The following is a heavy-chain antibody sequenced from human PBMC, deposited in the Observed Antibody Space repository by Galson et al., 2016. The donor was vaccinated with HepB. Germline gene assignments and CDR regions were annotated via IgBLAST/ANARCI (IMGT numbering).Heavy chain of an antibody. J-gene: IGHJ4*02. CDR3: VRDSGGYRDGPQYYLDY. CDR2: ISSSGGMI. D-gene: IGHD5-18*01. V-gene: IGHV3-48*03. CDR1: GFTFSSYE. Sequence: SLRLSCAASGFTFSSYEMHWVRQAPGKGLEWVSYISSSGGMIFYADSVRGRFTISRDHAENSLSLQMDRLRPEDTGVYFCVRDSGGYRDGPQYYLDYWGQGVLVTVSS.